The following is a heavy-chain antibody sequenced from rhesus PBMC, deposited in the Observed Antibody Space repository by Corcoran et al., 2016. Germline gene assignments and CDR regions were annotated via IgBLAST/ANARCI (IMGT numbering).Heavy chain of an antibody. V-gene: IGHV4-73*01. J-gene: IGHJ4*01. Sequence: QVQLQQWGEGLVKPSETLSLTCAVYGGSISGYYYWSWLRQPPGKGLEWIGYIYGNSASTNYNPYLKNRVTISKDTSKNQFSLKLSSVTAADTAVYYCAREGLRYYFDYWGQGVLVTVSS. CDR1: GGSISGYYY. CDR3: AREGLRYYFDY. CDR2: IYGNSAST. D-gene: IGHD2-21*01.